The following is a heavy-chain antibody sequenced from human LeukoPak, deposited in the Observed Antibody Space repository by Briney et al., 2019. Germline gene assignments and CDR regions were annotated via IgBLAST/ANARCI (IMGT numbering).Heavy chain of an antibody. J-gene: IGHJ6*02. D-gene: IGHD2-2*02. Sequence: GGSLRPSCAASGFTFSSYWMSWVRQAPGKGLEWVANVKQDGSEKYYVDSVKGRFTISRDNAKNSLYLQMNSLRAEDTAVYYCARDATPPTYCSSTSCYITFRDGMDVWGQGTTVTVSS. V-gene: IGHV3-7*01. CDR3: ARDATPPTYCSSTSCYITFRDGMDV. CDR2: VKQDGSEK. CDR1: GFTFSSYW.